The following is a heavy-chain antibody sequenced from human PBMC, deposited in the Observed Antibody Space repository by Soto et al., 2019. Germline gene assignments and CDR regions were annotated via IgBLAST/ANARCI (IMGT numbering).Heavy chain of an antibody. CDR3: YLFPVIAVAGQARLNY. V-gene: IGHV3-23*01. J-gene: IGHJ4*02. Sequence: GGSLRLSCAASGFTFSSYAMSWVRQAPGKGLEWVSAISGSGGSTYYADSVKGRFTISRDNSKNTLYLQMNSLRAEDTAVYYCYLFPVIAVAGQARLNYWGQGTLVTVSS. CDR2: ISGSGGST. D-gene: IGHD6-19*01. CDR1: GFTFSSYA.